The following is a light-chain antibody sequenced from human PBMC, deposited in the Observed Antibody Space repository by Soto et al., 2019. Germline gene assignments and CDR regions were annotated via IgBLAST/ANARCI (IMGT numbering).Light chain of an antibody. CDR3: HQYGSITRT. CDR2: DAS. Sequence: EIVLAQSPATLSLSPGERATLSCGASQSVSSSSLAWYQHKPGLEPRLLIYDASSKATGIPDRFSGSGSGTDFTLTISRLEPEDFAVYYCHQYGSITRTCGQGTKLEIK. V-gene: IGKV3D-20*01. J-gene: IGKJ1*01. CDR1: QSVSSSS.